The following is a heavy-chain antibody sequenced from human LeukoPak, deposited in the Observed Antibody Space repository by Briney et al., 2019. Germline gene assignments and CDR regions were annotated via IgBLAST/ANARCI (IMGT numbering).Heavy chain of an antibody. D-gene: IGHD4-11*01. V-gene: IGHV3-7*01. CDR3: ARDSSQTTGVYFDY. Sequence: GGSLRLSCVASGFIFSSYWMSWVRQSPGKGLEWVANIKQDGSEKYYVDSVKGRFTISGDNAENSLYLQMNSLRAEDTAVYYCARDSSQTTGVYFDYWGQGTLVTVSS. CDR1: GFIFSSYW. CDR2: IKQDGSEK. J-gene: IGHJ4*02.